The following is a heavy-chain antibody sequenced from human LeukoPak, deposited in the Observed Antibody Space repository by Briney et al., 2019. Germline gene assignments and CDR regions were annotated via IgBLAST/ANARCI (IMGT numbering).Heavy chain of an antibody. D-gene: IGHD3-3*01. CDR3: ARGVRFLEWLSRNYYYYGMDV. J-gene: IGHJ6*02. CDR2: TNPNSGGP. Sequence: ASVKVSCKASGFTFIGYYMHWIRQAPGQGPEWMGRTNPNSGGPNYAPKFQGRVTMTRDTTIDTAYMELNSLRSDDTAVYYCARGVRFLEWLSRNYYYYGMDVWGQGTTVTVSS. CDR1: GFTFIGYY. V-gene: IGHV1-2*06.